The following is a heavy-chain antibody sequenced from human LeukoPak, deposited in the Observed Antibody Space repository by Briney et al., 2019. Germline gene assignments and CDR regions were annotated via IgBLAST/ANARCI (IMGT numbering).Heavy chain of an antibody. CDR3: ANFQTVGVKPFEH. J-gene: IGHJ5*02. V-gene: IGHV3-21*01. CDR1: GFTFNVDG. D-gene: IGHD1-26*01. CDR2: ISPDSTFI. Sequence: GGSLRLSCSGPGFTFNVDGMNWVRQAPGKGLEWVSPISPDSTFIPQADSVKGRFTISRDNSKNSLYLQMESLRVEDTAVYYCANFQTVGVKPFEHWGQGTLVTVSS.